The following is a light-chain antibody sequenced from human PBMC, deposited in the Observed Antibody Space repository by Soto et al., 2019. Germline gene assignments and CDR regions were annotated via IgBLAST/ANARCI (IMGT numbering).Light chain of an antibody. CDR3: HQRNK. Sequence: EIVLTQSPATLSVSPGETVTLSCRASQSVSINVAWYQQKPGQSPRLLISGASNRATGIPARFSGSRSGTDFTLTISSLEPEDFGVYFCHQRNKFGQGTRLEIK. J-gene: IGKJ5*01. V-gene: IGKV3-11*01. CDR1: QSVSIN. CDR2: GAS.